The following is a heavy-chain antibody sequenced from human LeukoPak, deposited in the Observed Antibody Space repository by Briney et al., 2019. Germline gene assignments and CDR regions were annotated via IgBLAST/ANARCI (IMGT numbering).Heavy chain of an antibody. J-gene: IGHJ4*02. CDR1: GGSISSYY. D-gene: IGHD3-22*01. CDR2: IYYSGST. V-gene: IGHV4-59*01. CDR3: ARVWYYYDSSGYYPEYYFDY. Sequence: SETLSLTCTVSGGSISSYYWSWIRQPPGKGLEWTGYIYYSGSTNYNPSLKSRVTISVDTSKNQFSLKLSSVTAADTAVYYCARVWYYYDSSGYYPEYYFDYWGQGTLVTVSS.